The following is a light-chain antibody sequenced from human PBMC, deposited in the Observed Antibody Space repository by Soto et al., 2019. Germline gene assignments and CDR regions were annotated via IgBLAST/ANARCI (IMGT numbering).Light chain of an antibody. CDR3: QQYGDSPQT. Sequence: EIVMTQSPATLSVSPGERATLSCRASQSFASNLAWYQQKPGQAPRLLIHGASVRATGIPARFSGSGSGTEFSLIIDSLEPEDFAVYYCQQYGDSPQTFGQGTRLEIK. J-gene: IGKJ5*01. CDR1: QSFASN. V-gene: IGKV3D-15*01. CDR2: GAS.